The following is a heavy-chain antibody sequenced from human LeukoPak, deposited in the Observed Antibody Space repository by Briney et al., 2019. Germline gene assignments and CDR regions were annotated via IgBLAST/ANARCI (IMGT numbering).Heavy chain of an antibody. D-gene: IGHD6-19*01. V-gene: IGHV4-30-4*01. CDR2: IYYSGST. J-gene: IGHJ4*02. Sequence: SETLSLTCTVSGGSISSGDYYWGWIRQPPGKGLEWIGYIYYSGSTYYNPSLKSRVTISVDTSKNQFSLKLSSVTAADTAVYYCASQAYSSGWADDYWGQGTLVTVSS. CDR3: ASQAYSSGWADDY. CDR1: GGSISSGDYY.